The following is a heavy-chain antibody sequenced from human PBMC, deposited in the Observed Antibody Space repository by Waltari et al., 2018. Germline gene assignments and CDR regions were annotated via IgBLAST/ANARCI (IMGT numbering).Heavy chain of an antibody. CDR3: AKDFKIGFGVVIMNAFDI. J-gene: IGHJ3*02. V-gene: IGHV3-30*02. CDR1: GFTFSSYG. D-gene: IGHD3-3*01. CDR2: IRYDGSNK. Sequence: QVQLVESGGGVVQPGGSLRLSCAASGFTFSSYGMHWVRQAPGKGLEWVAFIRYDGSNKYYAESVKGRFTISRDNSKNTLYLQMNSLRAEDTAVYYCAKDFKIGFGVVIMNAFDIWGQGTMVTVSS.